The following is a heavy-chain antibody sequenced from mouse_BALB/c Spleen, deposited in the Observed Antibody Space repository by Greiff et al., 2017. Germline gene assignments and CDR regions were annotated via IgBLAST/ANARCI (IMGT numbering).Heavy chain of an antibody. J-gene: IGHJ2*01. CDR1: GYSFTSYW. Sequence: QVQLQQSGPQLVRPGASVKISCKASGYSFTSYWMNWVKQRPGQGLEWIGMIHPSDSETRLNQKFKDKATLTVDKSSSTAYMQLSSPTSEDSAVYYCASSIYYGYDEDYFDYWGQGTTLTVSS. CDR3: ASSIYYGYDEDYFDY. CDR2: IHPSDSET. D-gene: IGHD2-2*01. V-gene: IGHV1S126*01.